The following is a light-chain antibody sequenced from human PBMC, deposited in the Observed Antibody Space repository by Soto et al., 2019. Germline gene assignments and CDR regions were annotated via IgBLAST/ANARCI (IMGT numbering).Light chain of an antibody. V-gene: IGKV3-11*01. CDR2: DAS. CDR3: AQRVWPWT. Sequence: EIVLTQSPATLSLSPGERATLSCRASQSVSSQLAWYQHKPGKPPRLLSYDASNRATSIPDRFSGSGSGTDFTLPISNIELEDFAVYYCAQRVWPWTVGQGTKVDIK. CDR1: QSVSSQ. J-gene: IGKJ1*01.